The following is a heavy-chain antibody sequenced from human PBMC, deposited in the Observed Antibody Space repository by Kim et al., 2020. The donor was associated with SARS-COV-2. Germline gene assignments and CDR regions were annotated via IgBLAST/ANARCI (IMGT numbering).Heavy chain of an antibody. V-gene: IGHV4-31*03. D-gene: IGHD4-17*01. CDR1: GGSISSGGYY. CDR3: ARDRVDYGDYGYYYYGMDV. CDR2: IYYSGST. Sequence: SETLSLTCTVSGGSISSGGYYWSWIRQHPGKGLEWIGYIYYSGSTYYNPSLKSRVTISVDTSKNQFSLKLSSVTAADTAVYYCARDRVDYGDYGYYYYGMDVWGQGTTVTVSS. J-gene: IGHJ6*02.